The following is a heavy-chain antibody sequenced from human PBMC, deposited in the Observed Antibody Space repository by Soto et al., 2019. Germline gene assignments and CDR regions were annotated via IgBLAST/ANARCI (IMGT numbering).Heavy chain of an antibody. V-gene: IGHV3-30-3*01. Sequence: GSLRLSCAASGFTFSSYAMHWVRQAPGKGLEWVAVISYDGSNKYYADSVKGRFTISRDNSKNTLYLQMNSLRAEDTAVYYCARATSTVVTALNFDYWGQGTLVTVSS. CDR3: ARATSTVVTALNFDY. CDR2: ISYDGSNK. J-gene: IGHJ4*02. D-gene: IGHD4-17*01. CDR1: GFTFSSYA.